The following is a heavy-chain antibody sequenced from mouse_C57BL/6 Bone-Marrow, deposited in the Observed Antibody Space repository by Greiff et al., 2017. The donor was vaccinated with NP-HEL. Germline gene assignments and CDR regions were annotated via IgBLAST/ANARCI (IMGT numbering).Heavy chain of an antibody. J-gene: IGHJ2*01. Sequence: EVHLVESGGGLVQPGGSMKLSCVASGFTFSNYWMNWVRQSPEKGLEWVAQIRLKSDNYATHYAESVKGRFTISRDDSKSSVYLQMNNLRAEDTGIYYCTGLPTVGGGYFDYWGQGTTLTVSS. CDR2: IRLKSDNYAT. CDR3: TGLPTVGGGYFDY. V-gene: IGHV6-3*01. CDR1: GFTFSNYW. D-gene: IGHD1-1*01.